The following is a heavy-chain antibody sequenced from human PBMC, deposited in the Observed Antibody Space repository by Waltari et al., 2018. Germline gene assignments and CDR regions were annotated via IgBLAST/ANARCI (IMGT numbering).Heavy chain of an antibody. V-gene: IGHV4-34*02. J-gene: IGHJ6*02. Sequence: QVQLQQWGAGLLQPSETLSLPCAVYGGSFGGYSWGWFRLSPGKGLEWIGEINHAGNRNYNPSLRSRVTMLVDTSRSQFSLKLSSMTAADTALYYCVRLEDCSGPGGNCYSGDSFALDVWGQGTTVTVSS. D-gene: IGHD2-8*02. CDR2: INHAGNR. CDR1: GGSFGGYS. CDR3: VRLEDCSGPGGNCYSGDSFALDV.